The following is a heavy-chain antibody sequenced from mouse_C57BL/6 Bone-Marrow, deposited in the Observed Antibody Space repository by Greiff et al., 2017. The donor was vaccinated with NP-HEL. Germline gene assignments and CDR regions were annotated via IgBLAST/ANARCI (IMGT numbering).Heavy chain of an antibody. CDR3: ARGEYYFDY. Sequence: QVQLQQPGAELVMPGASVKLSCKASGYTFTSYWIHWVKQRPGQGLEWIGEIDPSDSYTNYNQKFKGKSTLTVDKSSSTAYMQLSSLTSEDSAVYYCARGEYYFDYWGQGTTLTVSS. CDR2: IDPSDSYT. J-gene: IGHJ2*01. CDR1: GYTFTSYW. V-gene: IGHV1-69*01.